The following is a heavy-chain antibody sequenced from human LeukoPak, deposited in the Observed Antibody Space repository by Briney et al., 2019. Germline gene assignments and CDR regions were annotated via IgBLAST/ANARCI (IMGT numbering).Heavy chain of an antibody. Sequence: ASVKVSCKVSGYSLTDLSLHWVRQAPGKGLEWMGGFDPEDGEPIYAQKFQGRLSLTEDTSKDTGYMELRTLRSEDTALYYCAKSHGDYGLLDYWGQGTLVTVSS. V-gene: IGHV1-24*01. CDR3: AKSHGDYGLLDY. CDR1: GYSLTDLS. D-gene: IGHD4-17*01. CDR2: FDPEDGEP. J-gene: IGHJ4*02.